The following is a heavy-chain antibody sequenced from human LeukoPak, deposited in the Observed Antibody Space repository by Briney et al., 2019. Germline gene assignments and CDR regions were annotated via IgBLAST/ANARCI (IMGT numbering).Heavy chain of an antibody. CDR3: ARVSGSYHNWFDP. CDR2: IIPIFGTA. J-gene: IGHJ5*02. D-gene: IGHD1-26*01. CDR1: GYTFASYG. V-gene: IGHV1-69*05. Sequence: SVRVSCKASGYTFASYGISWVRQAPGQGLEWMGGIIPIFGTANYAQKFQGRVTITTDESTSTAYMELSSLRSEDTAVYYCARVSGSYHNWFDPWGQGTLVTVSS.